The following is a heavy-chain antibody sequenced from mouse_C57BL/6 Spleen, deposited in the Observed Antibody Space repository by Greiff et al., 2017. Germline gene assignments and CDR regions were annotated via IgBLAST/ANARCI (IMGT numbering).Heavy chain of an antibody. D-gene: IGHD2-1*01. CDR3: ARYSHYGNLTF. Sequence: QVQLQQPGAELVRPGSSVKLSCKASGYTFTSYWMHWVKQRPIQGLEWIGNIDPSDSETHYNQKFKDKATLTVDKSSSTAYMQLSSLTSEDSAVYYCARYSHYGNLTFRGTGTTVTVSS. J-gene: IGHJ1*03. CDR1: GYTFTSYW. CDR2: IDPSDSET. V-gene: IGHV1-52*01.